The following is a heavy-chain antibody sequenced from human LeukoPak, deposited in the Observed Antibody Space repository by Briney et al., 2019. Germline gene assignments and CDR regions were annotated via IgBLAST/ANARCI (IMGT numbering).Heavy chain of an antibody. CDR2: IYSGGST. J-gene: IGHJ6*03. V-gene: IGHV3-53*01. CDR3: ASGSGSYRTPYYYMDV. CDR1: GFAVSSNY. D-gene: IGHD3-10*01. Sequence: GGSLRLSCVASGFAVSSNYMSWVRQAPGKGLEWVSVIYSGGSTYYADSVKGRFTISRDNSKNTLYLQVNSLRAEDTAVYYCASGSGSYRTPYYYMDVWGTGTTVTVSS.